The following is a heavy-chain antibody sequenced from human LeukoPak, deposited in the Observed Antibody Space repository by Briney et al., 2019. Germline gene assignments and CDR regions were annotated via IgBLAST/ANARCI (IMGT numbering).Heavy chain of an antibody. Sequence: ASVKVSCKASGYTFTGYYMHWVRQAPGQGLEWMGWINPNSGDTNYAQKFQGRVTMTRDTSISTAYMELSRLTSDDTAVYFCARDGALDYWGQGTLVTISS. D-gene: IGHD4-17*01. CDR2: INPNSGDT. CDR1: GYTFTGYY. CDR3: ARDGALDY. J-gene: IGHJ4*02. V-gene: IGHV1-2*02.